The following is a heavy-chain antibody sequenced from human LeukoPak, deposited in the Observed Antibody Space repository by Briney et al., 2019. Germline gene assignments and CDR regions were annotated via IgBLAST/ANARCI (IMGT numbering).Heavy chain of an antibody. J-gene: IGHJ4*02. CDR1: GFTFSSYE. CDR3: ARENWSQTNYFDY. V-gene: IGHV3-48*03. CDR2: ISSSGATK. D-gene: IGHD1-1*01. Sequence: GGSLRLSCAASGFTFSSYEMNWVRQAPGNGLEWISYISSSGATKYYTDSVKGRFTISRDTAKNSLYLQMNSLRAEDTAVYYCARENWSQTNYFDYWGQGTLVTVSS.